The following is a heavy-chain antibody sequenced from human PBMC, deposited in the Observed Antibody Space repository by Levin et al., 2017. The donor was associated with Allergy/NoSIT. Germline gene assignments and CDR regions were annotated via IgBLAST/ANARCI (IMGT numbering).Heavy chain of an antibody. CDR2: ISSSGSVT. D-gene: IGHD5-24*01. Sequence: PGGSLRLSCSASGFTFNKFAMSWVRQAPGKGLDWVSGISSSGSVTYYADSVKGRFAVSRDNSRNTLDLQMNNLAAEDTAVYYCARRVPPRAWLQLDYHYGMDVWGQGTTVSVSS. CDR3: ARRVPPRAWLQLDYHYGMDV. CDR1: GFTFNKFA. V-gene: IGHV3-23*01. J-gene: IGHJ6*02.